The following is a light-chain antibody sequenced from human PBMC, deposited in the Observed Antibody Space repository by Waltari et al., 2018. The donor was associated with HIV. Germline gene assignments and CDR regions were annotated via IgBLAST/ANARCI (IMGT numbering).Light chain of an antibody. Sequence: QSALTQPPPASGSPGPSFTISCPGTSSDDAAYNYAPWFQQHPGKAPKLMIYDVTKRPSGVPDRFSGSKSGNTASLTVSGLQAEDEADYYCASHAGSKDVFGGGTRLTVL. V-gene: IGLV2-8*01. CDR1: SSDDAAYNY. CDR2: DVT. J-gene: IGLJ2*01. CDR3: ASHAGSKDV.